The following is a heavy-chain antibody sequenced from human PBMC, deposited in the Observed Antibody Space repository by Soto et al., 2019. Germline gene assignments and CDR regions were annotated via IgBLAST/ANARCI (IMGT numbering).Heavy chain of an antibody. J-gene: IGHJ4*02. V-gene: IGHV3-23*01. D-gene: IGHD3-16*02. Sequence: EVQLLESGGGLVQPGGSLRLSCAASGFTFSSYAMSWVRQAPGTGLEWVSALSGSGGSTYYADSVKGRFTISRDKSKNTLYLQMNSLRAEDTAVYYCAKANLYYVYIWGSYRYFDYWGQGTLVTVSS. CDR2: LSGSGGST. CDR3: AKANLYYVYIWGSYRYFDY. CDR1: GFTFSSYA.